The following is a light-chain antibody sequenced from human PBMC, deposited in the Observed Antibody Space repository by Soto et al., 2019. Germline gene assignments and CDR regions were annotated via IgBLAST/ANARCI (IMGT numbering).Light chain of an antibody. Sequence: IGVTQSPDSLSVSLGERATINCKTSHSFLYRSNNQNYLAWFQHKEGQPPKLLIYWASIRESGVPDRFSGSGSGTDFTLTISRLEPEDFAVYYCQQYGSSGTFGQGTKVDIK. V-gene: IGKV4-1*01. CDR3: QQYGSSGT. CDR2: WAS. CDR1: HSFLYRSNNQNY. J-gene: IGKJ1*01.